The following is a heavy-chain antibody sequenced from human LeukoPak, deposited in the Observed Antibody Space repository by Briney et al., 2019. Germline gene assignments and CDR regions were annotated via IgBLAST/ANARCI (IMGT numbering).Heavy chain of an antibody. Sequence: GGSLRLSCAASGFTFSSYAMHWVRQAPGKGLEWLAVISYDGNNEYYADSVKGRFTISRDNSKNTLYLQMNSLRAEDTAVYYCARGTPSSSGWLYYGMDVWGQGTTVTVSS. CDR3: ARGTPSSSGWLYYGMDV. D-gene: IGHD6-19*01. CDR2: ISYDGNNE. CDR1: GFTFSSYA. V-gene: IGHV3-30-3*01. J-gene: IGHJ6*02.